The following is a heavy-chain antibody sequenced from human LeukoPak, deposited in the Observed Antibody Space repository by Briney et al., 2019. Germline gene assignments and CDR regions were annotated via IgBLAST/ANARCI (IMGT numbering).Heavy chain of an antibody. CDR1: GFTFSSYA. Sequence: GRSLRLSCAASGFTFSSYAMHWVRQAPGKGLEWVSAISGSGGSTYYADSVKGRFTISRDNSKNTLYLQMNSLRAEDTAVYYCARAYYYYYGMDVWGQGTTVTVSS. V-gene: IGHV3-23*01. CDR2: ISGSGGST. J-gene: IGHJ6*02. CDR3: ARAYYYYYGMDV.